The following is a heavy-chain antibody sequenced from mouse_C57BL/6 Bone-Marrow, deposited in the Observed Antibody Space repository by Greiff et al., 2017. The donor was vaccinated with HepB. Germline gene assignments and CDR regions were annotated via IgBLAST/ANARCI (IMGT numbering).Heavy chain of an antibody. V-gene: IGHV1-69*01. Sequence: QLQQPGAELVMPGASVKLSCKASGYTFTSYWMHWVKQRPGQGLEWIGEIDPSDSYTNYNQKFKGKSTLTVDKSSSTAYMQLSSLTSEDSAVYYCAREVYYDYDGFAYWGQGTRVTVSA. D-gene: IGHD2-4*01. J-gene: IGHJ3*01. CDR1: GYTFTSYW. CDR2: IDPSDSYT. CDR3: AREVYYDYDGFAY.